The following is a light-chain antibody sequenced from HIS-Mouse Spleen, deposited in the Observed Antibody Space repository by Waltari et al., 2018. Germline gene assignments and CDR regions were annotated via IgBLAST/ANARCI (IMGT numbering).Light chain of an antibody. J-gene: IGLJ2*01. Sequence: SYELTQPPSVSVSPGPTARITCSGDSVPKNYAYWYQQKSGQAPVLVIYEDSKRPSGIPERFSGSSSGTMATLTISGAQVEDEADYYCYSTDSSGNHRVFGGGTKLTVL. CDR3: YSTDSSGNHRV. CDR1: SVPKNY. V-gene: IGLV3-10*01. CDR2: EDS.